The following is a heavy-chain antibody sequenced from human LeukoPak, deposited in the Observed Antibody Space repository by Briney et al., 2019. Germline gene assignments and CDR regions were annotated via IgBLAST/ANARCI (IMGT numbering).Heavy chain of an antibody. CDR2: IYYSGST. Sequence: PSETLSLTCTVSGDSISSSYYYWGWIRQPPGKGLEWIGNIYYSGSTYYNPSLKSRVTISVDTSKNQFSLKLSSVTAADTAVYYCARDNRWGSSTWGQGTLVTVSS. V-gene: IGHV4-39*07. CDR1: GDSISSSYYY. CDR3: ARDNRWGSST. J-gene: IGHJ5*02. D-gene: IGHD3-16*01.